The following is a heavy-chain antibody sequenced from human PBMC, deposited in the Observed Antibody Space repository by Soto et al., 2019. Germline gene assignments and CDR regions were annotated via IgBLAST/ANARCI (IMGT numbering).Heavy chain of an antibody. J-gene: IGHJ4*02. CDR1: GFTFSSYS. D-gene: IGHD3-3*01. CDR3: AKARAQYYDFWSGYPVDY. CDR2: ISGSGGST. V-gene: IGHV3-23*01. Sequence: GGSLRLSCAASGFTFSSYSMSWVRQAPGKGLEWVSAISGSGGSTYYEDTVKGRFTISRDNSKNPLYLQMNSLRAEDTAVYYCAKARAQYYDFWSGYPVDYWGQGTLVTVSS.